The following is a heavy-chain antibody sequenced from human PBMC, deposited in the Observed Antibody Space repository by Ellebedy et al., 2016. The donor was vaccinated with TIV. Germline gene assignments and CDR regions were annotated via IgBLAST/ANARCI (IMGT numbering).Heavy chain of an antibody. CDR2: ISAYNGNT. D-gene: IGHD3-22*01. V-gene: IGHV1-18*01. CDR3: ARDIDSSGYYYARYFDY. J-gene: IGHJ4*02. Sequence: ASVKVSCXASGYTFTSYGISWVRQAPGQGLEWMGWISAYNGNTNYAQKFQGRVTMTTDTSTSTAYMELRSLRSDDTAVYYCARDIDSSGYYYARYFDYWGQGTLVTVSS. CDR1: GYTFTSYG.